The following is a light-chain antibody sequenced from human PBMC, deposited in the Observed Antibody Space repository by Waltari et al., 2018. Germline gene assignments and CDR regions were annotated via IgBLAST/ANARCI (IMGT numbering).Light chain of an antibody. Sequence: QSVLTQPPSVSGAPRQTVTIACTGRSSKTGSTYDVHWYQQLPGTAPKTLIYGNSNRPSGVPDRFSGSKSGTSASLAITGLQAEDEADYYCQSYDRSLNGHLVFGGGTKVTVL. CDR1: SSKTGSTYD. J-gene: IGLJ2*01. CDR2: GNS. V-gene: IGLV1-40*01. CDR3: QSYDRSLNGHLV.